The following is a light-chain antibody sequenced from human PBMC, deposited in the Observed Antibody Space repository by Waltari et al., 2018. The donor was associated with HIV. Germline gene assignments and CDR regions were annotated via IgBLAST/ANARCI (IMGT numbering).Light chain of an antibody. J-gene: IGLJ2*01. Sequence: QLVLTQSPSASASLGASVKLTCTLSSGHRSYAIAWHQQQPEKGPRSLMKLNSDGSHSKGDGIPDRFSGSSSGAERYLTISSLQAEDEADYYCQTWGTGIRVFGGGTKLTVL. V-gene: IGLV4-69*01. CDR3: QTWGTGIRV. CDR2: LNSDGSH. CDR1: SGHRSYA.